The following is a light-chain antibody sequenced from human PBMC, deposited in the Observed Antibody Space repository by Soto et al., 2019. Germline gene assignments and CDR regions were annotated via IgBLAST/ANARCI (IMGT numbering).Light chain of an antibody. V-gene: IGLV1-51*01. CDR1: SSNIGGNY. J-gene: IGLJ2*01. CDR3: GTWDSSLSTVV. CDR2: DNM. Sequence: QSVLTQPPSVSEAPGQKVTISCSGSSSNIGGNYVSWYQVVPRTAPKLLIYDNMKRHSGIPDRFSGSKSGTSATLGITELQIGDEAEYFCGTWDSSLSTVVFGGGTKLTVL.